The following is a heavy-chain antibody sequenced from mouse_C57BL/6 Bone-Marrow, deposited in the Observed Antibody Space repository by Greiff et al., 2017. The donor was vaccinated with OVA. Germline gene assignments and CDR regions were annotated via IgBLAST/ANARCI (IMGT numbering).Heavy chain of an antibody. CDR1: GYTFTDYY. CDR3: ARCPDYDFDY. D-gene: IGHD2-4*01. Sequence: VQLQQSGPVLVKPGASVKMSCKASGYTFTDYYMNWVKQSHGKSLEWIGVINPSTGGTTYNQKFKAKATLTVDKSSSTAYMQLKSLTSEDSAVYYCARCPDYDFDYWGQGTTLTVSS. V-gene: IGHV1-19*01. CDR2: INPSTGGT. J-gene: IGHJ2*01.